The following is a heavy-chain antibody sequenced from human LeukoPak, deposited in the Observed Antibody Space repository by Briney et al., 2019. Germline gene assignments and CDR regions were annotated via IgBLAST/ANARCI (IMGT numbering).Heavy chain of an antibody. CDR1: GYTFTYYY. V-gene: IGHV1-46*01. Sequence: ASVKVSCKASGYTFTYYYMHWVRQAPGQGLEWMGVINPSGGSTSYAQKFQGRVTMTRDTSTSTVSMELSSLRFEDTAVYYCARGPYSGDWLFDFWGQGTLVTVSS. CDR3: ARGPYSGDWLFDF. J-gene: IGHJ4*02. CDR2: INPSGGST. D-gene: IGHD6-19*01.